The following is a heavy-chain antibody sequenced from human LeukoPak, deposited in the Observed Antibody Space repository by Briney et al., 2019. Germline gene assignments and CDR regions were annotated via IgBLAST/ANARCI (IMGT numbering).Heavy chain of an antibody. CDR1: GDSMSSSHYC. CDR2: IYYSGST. V-gene: IGHV4-39*01. CDR3: ARHAVEAASRWFDP. Sequence: SSETLSFTCTVSGDSMSSSHYCWGWIRQPPGKGLEWIGSIYYSGSTYYNPSLKSRVTMSVDTSKKQFSLKLSSATAADTAVYYCARHAVEAASRWFDPWGQGTLVTVSS. J-gene: IGHJ5*02. D-gene: IGHD1-1*01.